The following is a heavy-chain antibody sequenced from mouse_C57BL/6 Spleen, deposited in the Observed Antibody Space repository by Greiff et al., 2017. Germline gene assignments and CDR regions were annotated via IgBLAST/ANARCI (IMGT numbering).Heavy chain of an antibody. D-gene: IGHD2-5*01. CDR3: ARHDSNFSWFAD. Sequence: VKLMESGPGLVAPSQSLSITCTVSGFSLTSYGVHWVRQPPGKGLEWLVVIWSDGSTTYNSALKSRLSISKDNSKSQVFLKMNSLQTDDTAMYYCARHDSNFSWFADWGQATLVTVSA. CDR2: IWSDGST. V-gene: IGHV2-6-1*01. CDR1: GFSLTSYG. J-gene: IGHJ3*01.